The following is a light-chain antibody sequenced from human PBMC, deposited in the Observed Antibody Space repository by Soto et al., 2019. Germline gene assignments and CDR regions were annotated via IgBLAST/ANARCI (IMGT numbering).Light chain of an antibody. CDR3: TSYTSSIALV. CDR2: EVS. CDR1: SNDVGGYNY. J-gene: IGLJ3*02. V-gene: IGLV2-14*01. Sequence: QSVLTQPASVSGSPGQSITISCTGTSNDVGGYNYVSWYQHHPGKAPKLMIFEVSDRPSGVSNRFSGSKSGNTASLTISGLRAEDEADYYCTSYTSSIALVFGGGTKLTVL.